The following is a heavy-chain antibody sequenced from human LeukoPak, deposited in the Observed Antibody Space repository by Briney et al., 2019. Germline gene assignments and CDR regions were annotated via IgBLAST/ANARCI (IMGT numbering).Heavy chain of an antibody. CDR2: IYYSGST. J-gene: IGHJ4*02. CDR3: ARDRAGGGYQPYYFDY. CDR1: GGSISSGGHY. D-gene: IGHD2-2*01. Sequence: SETLSLTCTVSGGSISSGGHYWSWIRQHPGKGLEWIGYIYYSGSTYYNPSLKSRVTISVDTSKNQFSLKLSSVTAADTAVYYCARDRAGGGYQPYYFDYWGQGTLVTVSS. V-gene: IGHV4-31*03.